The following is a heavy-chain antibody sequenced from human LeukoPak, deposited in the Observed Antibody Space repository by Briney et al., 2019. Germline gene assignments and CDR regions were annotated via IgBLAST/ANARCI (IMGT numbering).Heavy chain of an antibody. J-gene: IGHJ4*02. Sequence: GGSLTLSCAASGFTFSTYSMNWVRQAPGEGLEWVSSISSSSGYIYYADSVKGRFTISRDNAKNSLYLQMNSLRAEDTAVYYCARDLEVAAAPDFWGQGTLVTVSS. CDR1: GFTFSTYS. CDR2: ISSSSGYI. V-gene: IGHV3-21*01. CDR3: ARDLEVAAAPDF. D-gene: IGHD2-15*01.